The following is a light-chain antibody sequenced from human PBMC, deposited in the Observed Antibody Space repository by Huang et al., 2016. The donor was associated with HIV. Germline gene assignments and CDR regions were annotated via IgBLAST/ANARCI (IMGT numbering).Light chain of an antibody. J-gene: IGKJ4*01. Sequence: EIVLTQSPATLSLSPGERATLSCRASQSINNYLGWYQQKPGQAPRLLIYDTSTRATGIPARFSGSGSGTAFTLTISSLEPEDFAVYYCQQRSNRLTFGGGTKVEI. V-gene: IGKV3-11*01. CDR2: DTS. CDR3: QQRSNRLT. CDR1: QSINNY.